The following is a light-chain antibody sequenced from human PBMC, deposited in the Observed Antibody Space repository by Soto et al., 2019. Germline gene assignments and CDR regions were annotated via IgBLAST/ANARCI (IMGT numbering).Light chain of an antibody. Sequence: LTQPASVSGSPGQSITISCTGTSSDVGSYNLVSWYQQHPGKAPKLMIYEGSKRPSGVSNRFSGSKSGNTASLTISGLQAEDEADYYCCSYAGSSTPLYVFGNGTKVTVL. J-gene: IGLJ1*01. CDR2: EGS. V-gene: IGLV2-23*01. CDR1: SSDVGSYNL. CDR3: CSYAGSSTPLYV.